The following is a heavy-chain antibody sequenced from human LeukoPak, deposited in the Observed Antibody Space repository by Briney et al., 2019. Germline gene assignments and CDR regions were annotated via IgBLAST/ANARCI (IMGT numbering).Heavy chain of an antibody. J-gene: IGHJ3*02. Sequence: SVKVSCKASGGTFSTYGISWVRQAPGQGLEWMGRIIPRLSTSNYAQKFQGRVTITADESTSTAYMELSSLRSEDTAVYYCARDPHSGYDRLFDAFDIWGQGTMVTVSS. D-gene: IGHD5-12*01. V-gene: IGHV1-69*11. CDR2: IIPRLSTS. CDR3: ARDPHSGYDRLFDAFDI. CDR1: GGTFSTYG.